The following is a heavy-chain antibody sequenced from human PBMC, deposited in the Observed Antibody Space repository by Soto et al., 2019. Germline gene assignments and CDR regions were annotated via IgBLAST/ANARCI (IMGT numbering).Heavy chain of an antibody. V-gene: IGHV5-10-1*01. J-gene: IGHJ3*02. Sequence: LGESLKISCKGSGYSFTSYWISWVRQMPGKGLEWMGRIDPSDSYTNYSPSFQGHVTISADKSISTAYLQWSSLKASDTAMYYCARHDSSGYYYDSIDIWGQGTMVTVSS. CDR3: ARHDSSGYYYDSIDI. CDR1: GYSFTSYW. D-gene: IGHD3-22*01. CDR2: IDPSDSYT.